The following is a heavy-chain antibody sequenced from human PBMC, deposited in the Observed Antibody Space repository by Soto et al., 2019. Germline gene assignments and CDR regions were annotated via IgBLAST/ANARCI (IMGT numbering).Heavy chain of an antibody. D-gene: IGHD4-4*01. CDR1: GGTFSSYT. V-gene: IGHV1-8*02. CDR3: ASSYSICPTSLY. CDR2: MNPNSGNT. J-gene: IGHJ4*02. Sequence: ATVKVSCKASGGTFSSYTISWVRQATGQGFEWMGWMNPNSGNTGYAQKFQGRVTMTRDTSITTAYMELSSLRSEDTAVYYCASSYSICPTSLYWDQETLVTVAS.